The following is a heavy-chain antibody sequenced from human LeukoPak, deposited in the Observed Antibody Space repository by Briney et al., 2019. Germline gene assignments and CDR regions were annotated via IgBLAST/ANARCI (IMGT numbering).Heavy chain of an antibody. D-gene: IGHD2-2*01. CDR2: ISAYNGNT. J-gene: IGHJ3*02. CDR1: GYTFTSYG. V-gene: IGHV1-18*01. Sequence: ASVKVSCKASGYTFTSYGISWVRQAPGQGLEWMGWISAYNGNTNYAQKPQGRVTMTTDTSTSTAYMELRSLRSDDTAVYYCASAIVVVPAGHDAFDIWGQGTMVTVSS. CDR3: ASAIVVVPAGHDAFDI.